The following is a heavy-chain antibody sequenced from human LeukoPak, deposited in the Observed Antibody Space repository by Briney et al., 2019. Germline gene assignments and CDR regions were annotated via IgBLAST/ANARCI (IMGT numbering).Heavy chain of an antibody. V-gene: IGHV3-30*04. CDR1: GFTFTHYI. CDR2: ISSDGNNQ. CDR3: AKDGGYCSSTRCYTLYYFDY. Sequence: PGGSLRLSCAASGFTFTHYILHWVRQAPGRGLEWVAVISSDGNNQYYADSVKGRFTISRDKPTSTLYLLMNTLRAEDSAVYYCAKDGGYCSSTRCYTLYYFDYWGQGTLVTVSS. J-gene: IGHJ4*02. D-gene: IGHD2-2*02.